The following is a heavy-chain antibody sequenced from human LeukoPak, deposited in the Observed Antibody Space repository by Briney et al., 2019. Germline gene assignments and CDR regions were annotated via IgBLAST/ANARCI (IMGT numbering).Heavy chain of an antibody. J-gene: IGHJ4*02. CDR2: MNPNGGKT. CDR3: ARDRCGGDCYPEIYYFDY. V-gene: IGHV1-8*01. D-gene: IGHD2-21*02. Sequence: ASVKVSCKASGYTRTTYDINWVRQAPGQGLEWMGWMNPNGGKTGYAQKFQDRITITRNTSISTAYMELSSLGSEDTAVYYCARDRCGGDCYPEIYYFDYWGQGTLVTVPS. CDR1: GYTRTTYD.